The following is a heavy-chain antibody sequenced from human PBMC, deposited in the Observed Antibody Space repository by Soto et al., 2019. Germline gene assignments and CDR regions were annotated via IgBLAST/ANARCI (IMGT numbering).Heavy chain of an antibody. CDR2: ISSYSSTI. V-gene: IGHV3-48*01. CDR3: SVYGWGLAGGFDP. J-gene: IGHJ5*02. D-gene: IGHD6-19*01. CDR1: GFTFSSYS. Sequence: EVQLVESGGGLVQPGGSLRLSCAASGFTFSSYSMNWVRQAPGKGLEWVSYISSYSSTIYYADLGKGRFTISLDKAKNSLYLENNSLRAEDPAVYLRSVYGWGLAGGFDPLGQGTLVTVSS.